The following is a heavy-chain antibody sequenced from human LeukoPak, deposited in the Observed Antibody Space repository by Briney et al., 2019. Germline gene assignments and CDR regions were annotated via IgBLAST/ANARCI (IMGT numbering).Heavy chain of an antibody. CDR2: ISAYNGNT. V-gene: IGHV1-18*01. CDR1: GYTFTSYG. Sequence: ASVKVSFKASGYTFTSYGISWVRQAPGQGLEWMGWISAYNGNTNYAQKLQGRVTMTTDTSTSTAYMELRSLRSDDTAVYYCARADIVVVPAAISHAFDIWGQGTMVTVSS. D-gene: IGHD2-2*01. CDR3: ARADIVVVPAAISHAFDI. J-gene: IGHJ3*02.